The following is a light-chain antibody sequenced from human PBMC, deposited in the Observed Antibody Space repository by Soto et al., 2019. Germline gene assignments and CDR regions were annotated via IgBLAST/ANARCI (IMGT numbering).Light chain of an antibody. Sequence: EVVLTQSPATLSVSPGERATLSCRASQSVSNNLAWYQQKPGQAPRLLIYGASTRATGIPARFSGSGSGTDFTFTISSLQPEDIATYYCQQYDNLPLTFGGGTKVDIK. CDR2: GAS. CDR3: QQYDNLPLT. J-gene: IGKJ4*01. V-gene: IGKV3-15*01. CDR1: QSVSNN.